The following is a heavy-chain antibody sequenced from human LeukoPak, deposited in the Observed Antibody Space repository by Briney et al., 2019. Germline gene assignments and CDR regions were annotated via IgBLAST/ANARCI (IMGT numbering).Heavy chain of an antibody. CDR1: GFSISGYA. D-gene: IGHD3-22*01. Sequence: GGSLRLSCAASGFSISGYAMSWVRQAPGKGLEWVSTIAPGGHSSYYADSVKGRFTISSDNSEKTLNPQMRSLRVEDTAVYYCAKASSGYYAFDYWGQGTLVTVSP. CDR2: IAPGGHSS. J-gene: IGHJ4*02. V-gene: IGHV3-23*01. CDR3: AKASSGYYAFDY.